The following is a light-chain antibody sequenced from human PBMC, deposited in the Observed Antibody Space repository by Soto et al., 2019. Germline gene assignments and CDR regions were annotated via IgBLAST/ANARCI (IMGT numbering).Light chain of an antibody. CDR1: SSDVGGYDY. CDR2: EVN. CDR3: SAYTTTSTLI. Sequence: QSALTQPASVSGSPGQSVTISCTGTSSDVGGYDYVSWYQQHPGTAPKLMLYEVNNRPSGVSNRFSGSKSGNTASLIISGLQTEDEADYYCSAYTTTSTLIFGTGTKLTV. J-gene: IGLJ1*01. V-gene: IGLV2-14*01.